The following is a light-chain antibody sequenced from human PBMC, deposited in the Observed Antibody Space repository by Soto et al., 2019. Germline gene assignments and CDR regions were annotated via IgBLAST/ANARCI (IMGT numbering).Light chain of an antibody. CDR3: QQYNSYST. Sequence: DIQMTQSPSTLSASVGDRVTITCRASQSISSWLARYQQKPGKAPKLLIYDASSLESGVPSRFSGSGSGTEFTLTISSLQPDDFATYYCQQYNSYSTFGQGTKVEIK. J-gene: IGKJ1*01. CDR2: DAS. CDR1: QSISSW. V-gene: IGKV1-5*01.